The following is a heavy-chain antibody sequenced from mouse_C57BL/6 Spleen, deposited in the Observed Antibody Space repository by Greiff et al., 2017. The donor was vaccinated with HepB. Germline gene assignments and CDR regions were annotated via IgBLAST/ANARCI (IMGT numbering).Heavy chain of an antibody. D-gene: IGHD2-5*01. V-gene: IGHV1-64*01. CDR3: ARGDYYSNSFDY. CDR2: IHPNSGST. Sequence: QVQLQQPGAELVKPGASVKLSCKASGYTFTSYWMHWVKQRPGQGLEWIGMIHPNSGSTNYNEKFKSKATLTVDKSSSTAYMQLSSLTSEDSAVYYWARGDYYSNSFDYWGQGTTLTVSS. J-gene: IGHJ2*01. CDR1: GYTFTSYW.